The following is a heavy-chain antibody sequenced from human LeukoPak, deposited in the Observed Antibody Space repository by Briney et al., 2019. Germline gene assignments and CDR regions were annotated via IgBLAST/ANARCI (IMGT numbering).Heavy chain of an antibody. J-gene: IGHJ3*01. CDR3: VRDLHWGGFDV. V-gene: IGHV3-23*01. CDR2: ISPSGDIT. CDR1: GFTFSSYW. D-gene: IGHD7-27*01. Sequence: GGSLRLSCAASGFTFSSYWMHWVRQAPGKGLEWVSGISPSGDITYYADSVMGRFSISRDNPKSTVSLQMSSLRAEDTALYYCVRDLHWGGFDVWGRGTMVTVSS.